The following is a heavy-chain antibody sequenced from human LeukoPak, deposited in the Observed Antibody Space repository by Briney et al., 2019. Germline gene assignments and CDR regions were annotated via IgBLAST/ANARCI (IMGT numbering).Heavy chain of an antibody. CDR1: GYTFTSYG. V-gene: IGHV1-18*01. CDR2: ISAYNGNT. Sequence: ASVKVSCKASGYTFTSYGISWVRQAPGQGLEWMGWISAYNGNTNYAQKLQGRVTMTTDTSTSTAYMELRSLRPDDTAVYYCARARSSVTATDYWGQGTLVTVSS. CDR3: ARARSSVTATDY. D-gene: IGHD2-21*02. J-gene: IGHJ4*02.